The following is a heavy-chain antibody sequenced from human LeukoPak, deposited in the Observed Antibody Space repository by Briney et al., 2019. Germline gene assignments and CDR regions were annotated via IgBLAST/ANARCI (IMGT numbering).Heavy chain of an antibody. V-gene: IGHV4-30-2*01. J-gene: IGHJ6*03. CDR1: GGSISSGGYY. CDR3: ARDRAYSSSSVNYYYYMDV. Sequence: SETLSLTCTVSGGSISSGGYYWSWIRQPPGKGLEWIGYIYHSGSTYYNPSLKSRVTISVDRSKNQFSLKLSSVTAADTAVYYCARDRAYSSSSVNYYYYMDVWGKGTTVTVSS. CDR2: IYHSGST. D-gene: IGHD6-6*01.